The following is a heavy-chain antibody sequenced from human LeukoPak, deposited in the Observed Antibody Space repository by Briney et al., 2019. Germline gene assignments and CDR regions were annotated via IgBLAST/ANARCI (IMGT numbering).Heavy chain of an antibody. Sequence: PSETLSLTCTVSGGSISSSSYYWGWIRQPPGKGLEWIGSIYYSGSTYYNPSLKSRVTISVDTSKNQFSLKLSSVTAADTAVYYCAREVGSGTVTGGAFDIWGQGTMVTVSS. CDR1: GGSISSSSYY. CDR2: IYYSGST. V-gene: IGHV4-39*07. CDR3: AREVGSGTVTGGAFDI. J-gene: IGHJ3*02. D-gene: IGHD4-17*01.